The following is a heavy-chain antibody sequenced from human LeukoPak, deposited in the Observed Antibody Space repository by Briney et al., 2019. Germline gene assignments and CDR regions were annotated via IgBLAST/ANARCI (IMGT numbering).Heavy chain of an antibody. Sequence: GASVKVSCKASGYTFTGYYMHWVRQAPGQGLEWMGGIIPIFGTANYAQKFQGRVTITADESTSTAYMELSSLRSEDTAVYYCGRGLDSYYMDVWGKGTTVTISS. V-gene: IGHV1-69*13. J-gene: IGHJ6*03. CDR2: IIPIFGTA. CDR3: GRGLDSYYMDV. CDR1: GYTFTGYY. D-gene: IGHD2-2*03.